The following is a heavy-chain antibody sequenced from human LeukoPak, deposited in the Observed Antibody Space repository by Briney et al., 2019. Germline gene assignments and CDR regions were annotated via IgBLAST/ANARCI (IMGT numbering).Heavy chain of an antibody. J-gene: IGHJ4*02. D-gene: IGHD4-17*01. V-gene: IGHV3-30-3*01. CDR2: ISYDGSNK. CDR3: ETYGDDHDY. CDR1: GFTFSSYA. Sequence: GGSLRLSCAASGFTFSSYAMHWVRQAPGKGQEWGAVISYDGSNKYYADSVKGRFTISRDNSKNTLYLQMNSLRAEDTAVYYCETYGDDHDYWGQGTLVTVSS.